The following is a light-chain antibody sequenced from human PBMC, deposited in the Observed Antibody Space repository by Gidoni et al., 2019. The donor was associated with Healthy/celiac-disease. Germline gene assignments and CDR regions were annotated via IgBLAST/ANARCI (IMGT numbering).Light chain of an antibody. CDR2: GNS. V-gene: IGLV1-40*01. Sequence: QSVLTQPPSVSGAPGQTVTISCTGSSSNIRAGYDVHWYQQLPGTAPKLLIYGNSNRPSGVPDRVSGSKSGTSASLAITGLQAEDEADYYCQSYDSSLSGSKVFGGGTKLTVL. CDR1: SSNIRAGYD. J-gene: IGLJ2*01. CDR3: QSYDSSLSGSKV.